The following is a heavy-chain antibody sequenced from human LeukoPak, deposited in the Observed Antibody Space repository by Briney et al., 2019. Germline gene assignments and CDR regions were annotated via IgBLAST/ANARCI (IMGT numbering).Heavy chain of an antibody. J-gene: IGHJ6*04. CDR1: GFPFSGYW. CDR2: IKEDGSVQ. Sequence: GGSLRLSCTASGFPFSGYWISWVRQAPGTGLEWEANIKEDGSVQDYVDSVKGRFTISRDSAKNTLYLQMNSLRVDDTAVYHCVGQLLRAVWGKGTTVTVSS. V-gene: IGHV3-7*01. D-gene: IGHD2-2*01. CDR3: VGQLLRAV.